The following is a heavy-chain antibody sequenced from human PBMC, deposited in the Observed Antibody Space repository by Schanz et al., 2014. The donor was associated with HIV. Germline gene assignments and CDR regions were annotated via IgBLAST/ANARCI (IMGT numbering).Heavy chain of an antibody. Sequence: EVQLLESGGGLVQPGGSLRLSCVASGFPFSNFAMSWVRQDPGRGLEWVSAISAGVGTASYADSVKGRFTISRDNSKKMLFLQMNRLRAEDTAVYYCAIRTPMISFGAFDIWGRGTMVTVSS. CDR3: AIRTPMISFGAFDI. D-gene: IGHD3-16*01. J-gene: IGHJ3*02. V-gene: IGHV3-23*01. CDR2: ISAGVGTA. CDR1: GFPFSNFA.